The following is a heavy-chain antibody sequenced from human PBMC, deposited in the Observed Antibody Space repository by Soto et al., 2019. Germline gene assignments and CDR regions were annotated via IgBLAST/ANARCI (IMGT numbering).Heavy chain of an antibody. Sequence: PGESLKISCKGSGYSFTSYWIGWVRQMPGKGLEWMGIIYPGDSDTRYSPSFQGQVTTSADKSISIAYLQWSSLKASDTAMYYCARGTLSSSWALNWFDPWGQGTLVTVSS. CDR2: IYPGDSDT. CDR3: ARGTLSSSWALNWFDP. CDR1: GYSFTSYW. J-gene: IGHJ5*02. V-gene: IGHV5-51*01. D-gene: IGHD6-13*01.